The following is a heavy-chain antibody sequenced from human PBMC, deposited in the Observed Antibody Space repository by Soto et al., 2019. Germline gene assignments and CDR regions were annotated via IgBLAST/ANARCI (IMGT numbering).Heavy chain of an antibody. CDR2: IYDSGSS. Sequence: SETLSLTCTVSGASISSGDYFWSWIRQSPGTGLRWIGYIYDSGSSYYNPSLKSRVTMSVDTSKNQFSLKLSSVTAADTAVHYCAREKGYISGPKNFDYWGQGTLVT. V-gene: IGHV4-30-4*01. J-gene: IGHJ4*02. CDR3: AREKGYISGPKNFDY. D-gene: IGHD5-12*01. CDR1: GASISSGDYF.